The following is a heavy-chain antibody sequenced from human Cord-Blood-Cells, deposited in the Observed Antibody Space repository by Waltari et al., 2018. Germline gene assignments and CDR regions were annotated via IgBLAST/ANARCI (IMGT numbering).Heavy chain of an antibody. V-gene: IGHV3-30-3*01. CDR2: ISYDGSNK. D-gene: IGHD2-2*02. CDR3: ARGNIVVVPAAINGMDV. Sequence: QVQLVESGGGVVQPGRSLRLSCAASGFTFSSYAMHWVCQAAGKGLEWVAVISYDGSNKYYADSVKGRFTISRDNSKNTLYLQMNSLRAEDTAVYYCARGNIVVVPAAINGMDVWGQGTTVTVSS. CDR1: GFTFSSYA. J-gene: IGHJ6*02.